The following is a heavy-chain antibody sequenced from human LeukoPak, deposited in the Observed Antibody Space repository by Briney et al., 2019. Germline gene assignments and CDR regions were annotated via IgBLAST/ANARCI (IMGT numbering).Heavy chain of an antibody. D-gene: IGHD3-10*01. CDR2: IRSKANSYAT. CDR3: TRDLWFGANHYYYMDV. J-gene: IGHJ6*03. V-gene: IGHV3-73*01. Sequence: GGSLRLSCAASGFTFSGSAMHWVRQASGKGLEWVGRIRSKANSYATAYAASVKGRFTISRDDSKNTAYLQMNSLKTEDTAVYYCTRDLWFGANHYYYMDVWGKGTTVTVSS. CDR1: GFTFSGSA.